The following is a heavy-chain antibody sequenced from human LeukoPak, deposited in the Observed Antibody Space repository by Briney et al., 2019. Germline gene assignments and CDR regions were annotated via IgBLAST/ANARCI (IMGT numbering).Heavy chain of an antibody. CDR2: IKQDGSKK. Sequence: GGSLRLSCAASGFTFNNYWMSWVRQAPGKGLGWVANIKQDGSKKNYVDSVKGRFTISRDNAKNSLYLQMNSLRAEDTAVYYCARAYFDYWGQGTLVTVSS. CDR3: ARAYFDY. CDR1: GFTFNNYW. J-gene: IGHJ4*02. V-gene: IGHV3-7*01.